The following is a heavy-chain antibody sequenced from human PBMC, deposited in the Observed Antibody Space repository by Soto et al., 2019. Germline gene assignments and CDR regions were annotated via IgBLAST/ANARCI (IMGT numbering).Heavy chain of an antibody. V-gene: IGHV3-9*01. J-gene: IGHJ6*02. D-gene: IGHD2-15*01. CDR1: GFTFDDYA. CDR2: INWNSATI. Sequence: GGSLRLSCAASGFTFDDYAMHWVRQAPGKGLEWVAGINWNSATIDYADSVKGRFTISRDNAKSSLYLQMNSLRAEDTALYYCAKDLAGSPSYYGADVWGQGTTVTVSS. CDR3: AKDLAGSPSYYGADV.